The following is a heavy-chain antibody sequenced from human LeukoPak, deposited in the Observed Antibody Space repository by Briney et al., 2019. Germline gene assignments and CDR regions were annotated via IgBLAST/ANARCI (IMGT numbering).Heavy chain of an antibody. CDR1: GFTFSTWW. Sequence: GGSLRLSCAASGFTFSTWWMHWVRQAPGKGLVWVSRINPDGTTTGYADSVKGRFTISRDNAKNTVYLQMNSLRAEDTGVYYCARDSGSGSYSGDWGQGTLVTVSS. CDR2: INPDGTTT. J-gene: IGHJ4*02. CDR3: ARDSGSGSYSGD. V-gene: IGHV3-74*01. D-gene: IGHD3-10*01.